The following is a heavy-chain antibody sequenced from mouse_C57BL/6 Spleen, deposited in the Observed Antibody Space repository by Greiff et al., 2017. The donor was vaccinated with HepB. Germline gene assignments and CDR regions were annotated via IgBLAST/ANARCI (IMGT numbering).Heavy chain of an antibody. D-gene: IGHD2-2*01. CDR2: IDPSDSYT. CDR3: ARWLPHFDY. J-gene: IGHJ2*01. Sequence: VQLQQPGAELVKPGASVKLSCKASGYTFTSYWMQWVKQRPGQGLEWIGEIDPSDSYTNYNQKFKGKATLTVDTSSSTAYMQLSSLISEDSAVYYCARWLPHFDYWGQGTTLTVSS. CDR1: GYTFTSYW. V-gene: IGHV1-50*01.